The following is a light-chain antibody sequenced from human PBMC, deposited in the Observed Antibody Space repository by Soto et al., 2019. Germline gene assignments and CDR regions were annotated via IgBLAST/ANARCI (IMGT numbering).Light chain of an antibody. J-gene: IGKJ2*01. CDR1: QSVSNNY. CDR3: HHYNSWPYT. V-gene: IGKV3-20*01. CDR2: DAS. Sequence: EIVLTQSPGTLSLSPGERATLSCRASQSVSNNYLAWYQQKPGQAPRLLIYDASNRATGIPARFSGSGYGTDFTLTISSLEPEDFAGYYCHHYNSWPYTFGQGTKVDIK.